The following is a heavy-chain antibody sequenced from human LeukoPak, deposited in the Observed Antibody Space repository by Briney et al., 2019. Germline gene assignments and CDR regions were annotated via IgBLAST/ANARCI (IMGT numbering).Heavy chain of an antibody. CDR2: INPSGGST. CDR3: ARVALIAVADYFDY. V-gene: IGHV1-46*01. CDR1: GYTFTSYS. Sequence: ASVKLSCKASGYTFTSYSMHWVRQAPGQGLEWMGIINPSGGSTSYAQKFQGRVTMTRDTSTSTVYMELNSLRSEDTAVYYCARVALIAVADYFDYWGQGGLVTDSS. D-gene: IGHD6-19*01. J-gene: IGHJ4*02.